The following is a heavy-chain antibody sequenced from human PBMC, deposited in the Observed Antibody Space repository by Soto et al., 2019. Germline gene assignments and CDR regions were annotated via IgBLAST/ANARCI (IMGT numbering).Heavy chain of an antibody. CDR1: GGTFSSYA. CDR2: IIPIFGTA. V-gene: IGHV1-69*06. Sequence: SVKVSCKASGGTFSSYAISWVRQAPGQGLGWMGGIIPIFGTANYAQKFQGRVTITADKSTSTAYMELSSLRSEDTAVYYCAREGDYDSSGYYYYGMDVWGQGTTVTVSS. D-gene: IGHD3-22*01. J-gene: IGHJ6*02. CDR3: AREGDYDSSGYYYYGMDV.